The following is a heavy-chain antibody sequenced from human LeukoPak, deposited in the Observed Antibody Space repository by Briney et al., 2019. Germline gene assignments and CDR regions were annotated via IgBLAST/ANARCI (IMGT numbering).Heavy chain of an antibody. CDR3: AKGYYDSSGYPDY. Sequence: GGSLRLSCAASGFTFDDYAMHWVRQAPGKGLEWVSGISWNSGSIGYADPVKGRFTISRDNAKNSLYLQMNSLRAEDTALYYCAKGYYDSSGYPDYWGQGTLVTVSS. J-gene: IGHJ4*02. CDR2: ISWNSGSI. V-gene: IGHV3-9*01. CDR1: GFTFDDYA. D-gene: IGHD3-22*01.